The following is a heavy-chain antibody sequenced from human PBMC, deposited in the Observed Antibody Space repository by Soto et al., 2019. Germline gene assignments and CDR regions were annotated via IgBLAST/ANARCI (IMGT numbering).Heavy chain of an antibody. CDR3: ARLPPAELWFGDNGFDY. CDR1: GFTFSSYE. D-gene: IGHD3-10*01. Sequence: PGGSLRLSCAASGFTFSSYEMNWVRQAPGKGLEWVSYISSSGSTIYYADSVKGRFTISRDNAKNSLYLQMNSLRAEDTAVYYCARLPPAELWFGDNGFDYWGQGTLVTVSS. J-gene: IGHJ4*02. V-gene: IGHV3-48*03. CDR2: ISSSGSTI.